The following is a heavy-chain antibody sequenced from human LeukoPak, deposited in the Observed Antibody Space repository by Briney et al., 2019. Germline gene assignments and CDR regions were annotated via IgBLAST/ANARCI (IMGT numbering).Heavy chain of an antibody. Sequence: GGSLRLSCAASGFTFSSYEMNWVRQAPGKGLEWVSYISSSGSTIYYADSVKGRFTISRDNAKNSLYLQMNSLRAEDTAVYYCARLFGDYYYCMDVWGKGTTVTISS. CDR3: ARLFGDYYYCMDV. D-gene: IGHD3-10*01. CDR1: GFTFSSYE. J-gene: IGHJ6*03. CDR2: ISSSGSTI. V-gene: IGHV3-48*03.